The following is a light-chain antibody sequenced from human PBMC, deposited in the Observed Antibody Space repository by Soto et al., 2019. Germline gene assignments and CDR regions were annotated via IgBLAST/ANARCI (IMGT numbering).Light chain of an antibody. J-gene: IGKJ5*01. CDR2: GAS. V-gene: IGKV3-20*01. Sequence: IVLTQSPGTLSLSPGERVTLSCRASQSVTTRLAWYQPKPGQAPTLLMSGASNRASGVPVRFSGSGSGTDFTLTITRLEPEDFALYYCQQYGGSPITFGLGTRLEIK. CDR1: QSVTTR. CDR3: QQYGGSPIT.